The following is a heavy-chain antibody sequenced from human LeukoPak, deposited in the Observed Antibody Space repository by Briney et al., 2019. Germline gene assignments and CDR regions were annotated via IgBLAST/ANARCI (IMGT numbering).Heavy chain of an antibody. V-gene: IGHV4-34*01. CDR2: VDHVGRT. J-gene: IGHJ3*02. Sequence: PSETLSLTCAVYGGSFNGFYWTWIRQPPGKSLEWLGEVDHVGRTNYRPSLKSRLSISVDTSKHQFSLKLDSVTAADTALNYCARGRYGDHFDPVPVDMWGQGTLVTVSS. CDR3: ARGRYGDHFDPVPVDM. D-gene: IGHD4-17*01. CDR1: GGSFNGFY.